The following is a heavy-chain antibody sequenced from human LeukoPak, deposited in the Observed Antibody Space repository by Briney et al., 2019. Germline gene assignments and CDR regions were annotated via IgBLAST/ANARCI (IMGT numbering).Heavy chain of an antibody. CDR1: GYTFTGYY. CDR2: INPNSGGT. J-gene: IGHJ6*02. CDR3: ACCGGSCYQYYYYYYGMDV. V-gene: IGHV1-2*02. Sequence: ASVKVSCKASGYTFTGYYMHWVRRAPGQGLEWMGWINPNSGGTNYAQKFQGRVTMTRDTSISTAYMELSRLRSDDTAVYYCACCGGSCYQYYYYYYGMDVWGQGTTVTVSS. D-gene: IGHD2-15*01.